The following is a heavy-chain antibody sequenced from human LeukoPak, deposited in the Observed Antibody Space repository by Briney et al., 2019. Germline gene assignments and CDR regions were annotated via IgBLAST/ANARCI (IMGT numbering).Heavy chain of an antibody. D-gene: IGHD3-3*01. Sequence: GGSLRLSCAASGFSFSVYAMSWVRQAPGKGLEWVSSISGSGGRTYYTNSVKGRFTLSRENFKNTVYLEMNNLGAEDTALYYCAKGGQDFDFWRFDYWGQGKFGHRLL. CDR1: GFSFSVYA. CDR2: ISGSGGRT. V-gene: IGHV3-23*01. CDR3: AKGGQDFDFWRFDY. J-gene: IGHJ4*02.